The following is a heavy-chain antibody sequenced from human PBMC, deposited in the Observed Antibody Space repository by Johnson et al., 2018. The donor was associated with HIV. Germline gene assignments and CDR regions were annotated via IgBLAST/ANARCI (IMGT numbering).Heavy chain of an antibody. Sequence: VQLVESGGGVVQPGGSLRLSCAASGFSFSSYGMHWVRQAPDKGLEWVAFIRYDGSKTYYEDSVKGRFTISRDDSKNTLYLQMNSLKTEDTAVYYCTTGLYWNDAFDIWGQGTMVTVSS. CDR2: IRYDGSKT. CDR1: GFSFSSYG. V-gene: IGHV3-30*02. J-gene: IGHJ3*02. D-gene: IGHD1-1*01. CDR3: TTGLYWNDAFDI.